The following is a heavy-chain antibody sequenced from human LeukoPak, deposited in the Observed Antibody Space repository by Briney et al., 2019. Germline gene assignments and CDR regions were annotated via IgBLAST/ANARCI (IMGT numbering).Heavy chain of an antibody. CDR3: ARDLGDL. V-gene: IGHV3-7*01. CDR2: IKQDGSEK. CDR1: GFTFSNYW. J-gene: IGHJ3*01. Sequence: GGSLRVSCAASGFTFSNYWTNWVRQAPGKGLEWVAKIKQDGSEKHYVDSVKGRFTISRDNAKNSLYLQMNSPRAEDTALYYCARDLGDLWGQGTMVTVSS.